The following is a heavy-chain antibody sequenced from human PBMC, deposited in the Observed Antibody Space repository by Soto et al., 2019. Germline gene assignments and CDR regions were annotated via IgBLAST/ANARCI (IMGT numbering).Heavy chain of an antibody. CDR2: ITSDGKSK. Sequence: GGSLRLSCAASGVNFSNHWMHWVRQRPAEGLVWVSRITSDGKSKAYAESVKGRFAISRDNAKNTLYLQMNGLTAEDTAVYYCARESGDWPLNWFDPWGQGTLVTVS. D-gene: IGHD2-21*02. CDR3: ARESGDWPLNWFDP. CDR1: GVNFSNHW. J-gene: IGHJ5*02. V-gene: IGHV3-74*01.